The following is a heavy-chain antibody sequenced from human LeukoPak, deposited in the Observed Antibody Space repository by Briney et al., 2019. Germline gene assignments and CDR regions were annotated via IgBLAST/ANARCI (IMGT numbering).Heavy chain of an antibody. CDR2: IYPGDSDT. D-gene: IGHD5-18*01. J-gene: IGHJ4*02. V-gene: IGHV5-51*01. CDR1: GYTFTSYW. CDR3: ARPDYGYSYDY. Sequence: ASVKVSCKASGYTFTSYWIGWVRQMPGKGLEWMGIIYPGDSDTRYSPSFQGQVTISADKSISTAYLQWSSLKASDTAMYYCARPDYGYSYDYWGQGTLVTVSS.